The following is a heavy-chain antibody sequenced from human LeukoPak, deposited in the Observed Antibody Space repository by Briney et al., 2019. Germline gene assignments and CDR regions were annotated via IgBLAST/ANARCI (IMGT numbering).Heavy chain of an antibody. Sequence: ASVKVSCKASGYSFADYYMHWVRQAPGQGLEWMGWINPNSGGTNYAQKFQGRVTMTRDTSISTAYMELSRLRSDDTAVYYCARDSYYYGSGSHPLYWGQGTLVTVSS. V-gene: IGHV1-2*02. CDR1: GYSFADYY. D-gene: IGHD3-10*01. J-gene: IGHJ4*02. CDR2: INPNSGGT. CDR3: ARDSYYYGSGSHPLY.